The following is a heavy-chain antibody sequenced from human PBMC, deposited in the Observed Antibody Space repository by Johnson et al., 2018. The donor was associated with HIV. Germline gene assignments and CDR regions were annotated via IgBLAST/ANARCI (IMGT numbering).Heavy chain of an antibody. D-gene: IGHD6-13*01. CDR1: EFTVTNYA. J-gene: IGHJ3*02. CDR2: IRYDGSTK. CDR3: AKDSWDSSWSDDAFDI. V-gene: IGHV3-30*02. Sequence: QVQLVESGGGAVQPGRSLRLYCAVSEFTVTNYAMHWVRLAPGKGLDWVSFIRYDGSTKYYADSVKARFTISRDNSKNTRYLQMTSLRAEDTAVYYCAKDSWDSSWSDDAFDIWGQGTMVTVSS.